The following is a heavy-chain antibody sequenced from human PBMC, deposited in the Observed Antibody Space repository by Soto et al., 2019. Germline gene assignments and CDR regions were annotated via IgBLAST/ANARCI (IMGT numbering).Heavy chain of an antibody. CDR1: GGTFSSYG. J-gene: IGHJ6*02. CDR3: ARGGWGYRGYEPHYAMDV. CDR2: IIPISKTT. D-gene: IGHD5-12*01. V-gene: IGHV1-69*12. Sequence: QVHLVQSGAEVKKPGSSVKVSCKASGGTFSSYGISWVRQAPGQGLEWMGGIIPISKTTVYAQKFQGRVTITADESTSTAYMELTSLRSEDTAVYYCARGGWGYRGYEPHYAMDVWGQGTTVTVSS.